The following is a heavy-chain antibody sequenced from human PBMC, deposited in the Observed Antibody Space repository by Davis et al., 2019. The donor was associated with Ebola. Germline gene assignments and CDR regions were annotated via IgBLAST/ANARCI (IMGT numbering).Heavy chain of an antibody. J-gene: IGHJ4*02. CDR3: ARGGREVTTSSFDY. Sequence: SVKVSCKASGGTFSSYAISWVRQAPGQGLEWMGRIIPILGIANYAQKFQGRVTITADESTSTAYMELSSLRSEDTAVYYCARGGREVTTSSFDYWGQGTLVTVSS. CDR1: GGTFSSYA. CDR2: IIPILGIA. D-gene: IGHD4-17*01. V-gene: IGHV1-69*04.